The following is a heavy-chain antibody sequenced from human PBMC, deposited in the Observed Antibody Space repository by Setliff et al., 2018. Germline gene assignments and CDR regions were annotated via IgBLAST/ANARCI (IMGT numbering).Heavy chain of an antibody. CDR3: ARGYYNFLSGYYTPYYFDY. CDR2: IYYSGNT. CDR1: GGSIRNYY. J-gene: IGHJ4*02. D-gene: IGHD3-3*01. V-gene: IGHV4-59*01. Sequence: SETLSLTCTVSGGSIRNYYWSWIRQPPGKGLEWIGYIYYSGNTNYNPPLKSRVTISVDTSKNQFSLKLSSVTAADTAVYFCARGYYNFLSGYYTPYYFDYWGQGTLVTVSS.